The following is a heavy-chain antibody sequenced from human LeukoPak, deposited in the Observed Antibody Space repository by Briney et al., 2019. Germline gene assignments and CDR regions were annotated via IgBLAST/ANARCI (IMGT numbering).Heavy chain of an antibody. D-gene: IGHD3-10*01. CDR1: SGSISSYY. Sequence: SETLSLTCTVSSGSISSYYWSWIRQPPGKGLEWIGYIYYSGSTNYNPSLKSRVTISVDTSKNQFSLKPSSVTAADTAVYYCARGVDYYGVWGQGTLVTVSS. CDR3: ARGVDYYGV. J-gene: IGHJ4*02. V-gene: IGHV4-59*12. CDR2: IYYSGST.